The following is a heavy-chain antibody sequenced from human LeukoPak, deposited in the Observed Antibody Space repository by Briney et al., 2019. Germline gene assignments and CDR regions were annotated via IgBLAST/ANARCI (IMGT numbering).Heavy chain of an antibody. D-gene: IGHD5-18*01. J-gene: IGHJ4*02. CDR3: ASEDTAMSTGFDY. Sequence: ASVTVSCKASGYTFTSYGISWVRQAPGQGLEWMGRIIPILGIANYAQKFQGRVTITADKSTSTAHMELSSLRSEDTAVYYCASEDTAMSTGFDYWGQGTLVTVSS. CDR2: IIPILGIA. CDR1: GYTFTSYG. V-gene: IGHV1-69*04.